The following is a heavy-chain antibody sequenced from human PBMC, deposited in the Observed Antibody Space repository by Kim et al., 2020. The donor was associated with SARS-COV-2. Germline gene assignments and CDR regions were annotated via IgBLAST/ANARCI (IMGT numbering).Heavy chain of an antibody. Sequence: GGSLRLSCAASGFTFSSYGMHWVRQAPGKGLEWVAVIWYDGSNKYYADSVKGRFTISRDNSKNTLYLQMNSLRAEDTAVYYCARDRTVATIRRYFDYWGQGTLVTVSS. V-gene: IGHV3-33*01. D-gene: IGHD5-12*01. J-gene: IGHJ4*02. CDR3: ARDRTVATIRRYFDY. CDR2: IWYDGSNK. CDR1: GFTFSSYG.